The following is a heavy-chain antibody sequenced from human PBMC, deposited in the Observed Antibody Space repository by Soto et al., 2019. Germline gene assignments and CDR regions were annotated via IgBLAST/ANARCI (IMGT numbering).Heavy chain of an antibody. CDR1: GIVFSDY. D-gene: IGHD3-16*01. CDR3: ARLPFPWGWFDP. J-gene: IGHJ5*02. CDR2: ISGSGRTI. V-gene: IGHV3-11*01. Sequence: QVQLVESGGGLVKPVGSLRLSCAASGIVFSDYMSWVRQAPGKGLEWLSYISGSGRTIYSADSVKVRFTISRDNATNSLYLQMNNVRTEDTAVYYCARLPFPWGWFDPWGQGTLVTVSS.